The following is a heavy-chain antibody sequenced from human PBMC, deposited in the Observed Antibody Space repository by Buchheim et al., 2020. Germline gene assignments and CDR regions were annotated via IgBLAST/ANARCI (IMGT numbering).Heavy chain of an antibody. CDR3: ARGHCSTGSCYSGDY. D-gene: IGHD2-15*01. V-gene: IGHV3-20*04. CDR2: INWDGGST. J-gene: IGHJ4*02. Sequence: EVQLVESGGSVVRPGGSLRLSCAASGFTFDDYGMSWVRQAPGKGLEWVSGINWDGGSTLYADSVKGRFTISRDHAKNSLCLQMNRLRVEDTALYYCARGHCSTGSCYSGDYWGQGTL. CDR1: GFTFDDYG.